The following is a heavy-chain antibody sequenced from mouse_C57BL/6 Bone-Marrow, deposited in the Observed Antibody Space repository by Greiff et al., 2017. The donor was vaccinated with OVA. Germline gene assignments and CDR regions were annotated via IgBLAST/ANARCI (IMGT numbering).Heavy chain of an antibody. J-gene: IGHJ3*01. Sequence: VQLQQSGAELVRPGASVKLSCTASGFNIKDDYMHWVKQRPEQGLEWIGWIDPETGDTAYASKFQGKATITADTSSNTAYLQLSSLTSEDTAVYYCTTGSWFAYWGQGTLVTVSA. CDR1: GFNIKDDY. CDR2: IDPETGDT. V-gene: IGHV14-4*01. CDR3: TTGSWFAY.